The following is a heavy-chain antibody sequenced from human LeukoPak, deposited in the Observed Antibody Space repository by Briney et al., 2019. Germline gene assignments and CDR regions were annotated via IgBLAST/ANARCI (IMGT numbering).Heavy chain of an antibody. CDR2: MNPNSGNT. CDR3: ARGLDYYDSSGI. Sequence: ASVKVSCKASGYTFTSYDINWVRQATGQGPEWMGWMNPNSGNTGYAQKFQGRVTMTRNTSISTAYVELSSLRSEDTAVYYCARGLDYYDSSGIWGQGTMVTVSS. D-gene: IGHD3-22*01. CDR1: GYTFTSYD. J-gene: IGHJ3*02. V-gene: IGHV1-8*01.